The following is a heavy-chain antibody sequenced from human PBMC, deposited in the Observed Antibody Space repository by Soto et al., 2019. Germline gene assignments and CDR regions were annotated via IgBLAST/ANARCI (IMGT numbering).Heavy chain of an antibody. J-gene: IGHJ4*02. V-gene: IGHV4-59*08. CDR1: GVSVSNYY. CDR3: ARHGGGGSGWYDC. D-gene: IGHD6-19*01. Sequence: QVQLQESGPGLVKPSETLSLTCTVSGVSVSNYYWSWIRQTPGKGLEWMGYMYYGGSTGYNPSLTSRVAMSVDTSKNQCSLKLTSVTAAYTAVYYCARHGGGGSGWYDCWGQGTLVTVSS. CDR2: MYYGGST.